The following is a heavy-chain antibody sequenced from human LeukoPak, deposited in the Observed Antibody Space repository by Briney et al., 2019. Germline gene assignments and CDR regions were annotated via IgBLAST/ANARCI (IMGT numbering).Heavy chain of an antibody. CDR1: GFTFDVSA. V-gene: IGHV3-23*01. CDR2: SGNAGDT. Sequence: GGSLRLSCAASGFTFDVSAMNWVRQAPGKGLEWVSASGNAGDTYYADSVKGRFTISRDNSKKMLFLQMTSLRAEDTAVYYCAKKTPGNYPYDYGGQETLVTVSP. J-gene: IGHJ4*02. CDR3: AKKTPGNYPYDY. D-gene: IGHD3-22*01.